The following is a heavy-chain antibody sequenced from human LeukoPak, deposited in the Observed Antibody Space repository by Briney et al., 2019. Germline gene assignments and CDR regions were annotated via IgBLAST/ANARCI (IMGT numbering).Heavy chain of an antibody. CDR1: GLSISSGDYY. J-gene: IGHJ6*04. V-gene: IGHV4-30-4*01. CDR3: ARDQDCSSTSCYSTSGMDV. CDR2: IYYSGST. Sequence: SQTLSLTCTVSGLSISSGDYYWRWIRQPPGKGLEWIGYIYYSGSTYYNPSLKSRVTISVYTSKNQFSLKLSSVTAADTAVYYCARDQDCSSTSCYSTSGMDVWGKGTTVTVSS. D-gene: IGHD2-2*01.